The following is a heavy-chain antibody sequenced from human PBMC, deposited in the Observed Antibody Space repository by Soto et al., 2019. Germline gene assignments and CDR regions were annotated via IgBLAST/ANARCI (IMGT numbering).Heavy chain of an antibody. V-gene: IGHV4-39*01. D-gene: IGHD1-26*01. Sequence: PSETLSLTCTVSGASIRRSTFYWGWIRQPPGKGLESIANIYYDGGTYYNPSLRSRVTISVDTSKNQLSLNLNSVTAADTAVYYCARQPLHRVGSSISTLDIWGQGTVVT. CDR1: GASIRRSTFY. CDR2: IYYDGGT. CDR3: ARQPLHRVGSSISTLDI. J-gene: IGHJ3*02.